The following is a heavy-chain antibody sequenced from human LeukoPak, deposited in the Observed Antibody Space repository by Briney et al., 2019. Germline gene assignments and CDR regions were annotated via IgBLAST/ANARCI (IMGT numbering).Heavy chain of an antibody. Sequence: ASVKVSCKASGYTFTSYAMNWVRQAPGQGLEWMGWINTNTGSPTYAQGFTGRFVFSLDTSVSTAYLQISSLKAEDTAVYYCARRSVSTYYDFWSGYYTHYYGMDVWGQGTTVTVSS. CDR1: GYTFTSYA. V-gene: IGHV7-4-1*02. D-gene: IGHD3-3*01. CDR3: ARRSVSTYYDFWSGYYTHYYGMDV. CDR2: INTNTGSP. J-gene: IGHJ6*02.